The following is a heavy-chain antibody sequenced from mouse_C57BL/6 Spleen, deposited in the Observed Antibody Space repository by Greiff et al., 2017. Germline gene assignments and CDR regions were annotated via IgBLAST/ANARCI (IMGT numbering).Heavy chain of an antibody. CDR3: ARRVTTVVAPFDY. CDR1: GYTFTSYW. Sequence: QVQLQQPGAELVKPGASVKLSCKASGYTFTSYWMQWVKQRPGQGLEWIGEIDPSDSYTNYNQKFKGKATLTVDTSSRTAYMQLSGLTSEDSAVYYCARRVTTVVAPFDYWGQGTTLTVSS. J-gene: IGHJ2*01. V-gene: IGHV1-50*01. D-gene: IGHD1-1*01. CDR2: IDPSDSYT.